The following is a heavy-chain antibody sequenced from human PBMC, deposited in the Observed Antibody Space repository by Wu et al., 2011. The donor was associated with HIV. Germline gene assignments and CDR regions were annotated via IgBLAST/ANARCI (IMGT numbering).Heavy chain of an antibody. CDR1: GYTSTSYG. CDR2: IIPYNGDT. Sequence: QVQLVQSGAEVKKPGASVKVSCKASGYTSTSYGINWVRQAPAQGLEWMGWIIPYNGDTNYAHNLQGRVTMTTDTSTGTVYMELRSLRSDDTAVYYCARSGFQPYGSGSYYHDLWGQGTLVTVSS. J-gene: IGHJ4*02. D-gene: IGHD3-10*01. V-gene: IGHV1-18*01. CDR3: ARSGFQPYGSGSYYHDL.